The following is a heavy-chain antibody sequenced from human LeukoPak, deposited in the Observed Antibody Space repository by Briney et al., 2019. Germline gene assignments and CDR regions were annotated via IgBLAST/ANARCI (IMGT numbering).Heavy chain of an antibody. CDR1: GGSISSGGYY. CDR2: TYYSGST. CDR3: ARRSGRYSSSSNRLSFDY. D-gene: IGHD6-6*01. J-gene: IGHJ4*02. V-gene: IGHV4-31*03. Sequence: SETLSLTCTVSGGSISSGGYYWSWIRQHPGKGLEWIGYTYYSGSTYYNPSLKSRVTISVDTSKNQFSLKLSSVTAADTAVYYCARRSGRYSSSSNRLSFDYWGQGTLVTVSS.